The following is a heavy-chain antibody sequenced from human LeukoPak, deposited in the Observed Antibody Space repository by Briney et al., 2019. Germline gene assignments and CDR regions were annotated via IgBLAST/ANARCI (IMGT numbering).Heavy chain of an antibody. CDR3: ARHEWGPKWLRFWSDYGDSNNWFDP. CDR2: IYYSGST. CDR1: GGSISSSSYY. V-gene: IGHV4-39*01. Sequence: SETLSLTCTVSGGSISSSSYYWGWIRQPPGKGLEWIGSIYYSGSTYYNPSLKSRVTISVDTSKNQFSLKLSSVTAADTAVYYCARHEWGPKWLRFWSDYGDSNNWFDPWGQGALVTASS. D-gene: IGHD4-17*01. J-gene: IGHJ5*02.